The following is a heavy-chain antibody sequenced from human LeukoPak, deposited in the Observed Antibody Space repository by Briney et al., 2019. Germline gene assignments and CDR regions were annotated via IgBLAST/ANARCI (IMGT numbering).Heavy chain of an antibody. CDR1: GGSISSYY. CDR3: ARILRYFDWLLDRDAFDI. J-gene: IGHJ3*02. V-gene: IGHV4-59*08. CDR2: IYYSGST. Sequence: PSETLSLTCTVSGGSISSYYWSWIRQPPGKGLEWIGYIYYSGSTNYNPSLKSRVTISVDTSKNQFSLKLSSVTAADTAVYYCARILRYFDWLLDRDAFDIWGQGTMVTVSS. D-gene: IGHD3-9*01.